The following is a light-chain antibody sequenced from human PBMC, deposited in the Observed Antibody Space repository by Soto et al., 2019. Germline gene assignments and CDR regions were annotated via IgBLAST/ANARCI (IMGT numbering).Light chain of an antibody. Sequence: DIPMTQSPSTLSASVGDRVTITCRASQSISSWLAWYQQKPGQAPKLLVYDASSLESGGPSRFSGSGSGTKSTLTISSLQPDDFATYYCQRYSSYERTFGQGTKVEIK. V-gene: IGKV1-5*01. CDR2: DAS. J-gene: IGKJ1*01. CDR1: QSISSW. CDR3: QRYSSYERT.